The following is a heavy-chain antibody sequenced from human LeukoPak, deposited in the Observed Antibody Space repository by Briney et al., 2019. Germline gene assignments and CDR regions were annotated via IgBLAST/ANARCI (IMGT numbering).Heavy chain of an antibody. CDR2: ISGSGGST. Sequence: GGSLRLSCAASGFTFSSYAMSWVRQAPGKGLEGVSAISGSGGSTYYADSVKGRFTISRDNSKNTLYLQMNSLRAEDTAVYYCASLVYYYDSSGPDYWGRGTLVTVSS. D-gene: IGHD3-22*01. V-gene: IGHV3-23*01. CDR3: ASLVYYYDSSGPDY. J-gene: IGHJ4*02. CDR1: GFTFSSYA.